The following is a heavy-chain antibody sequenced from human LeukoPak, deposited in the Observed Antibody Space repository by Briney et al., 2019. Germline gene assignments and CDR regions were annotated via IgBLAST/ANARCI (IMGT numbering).Heavy chain of an antibody. CDR3: ASLTTVTQGYFDS. V-gene: IGHV4-59*08. J-gene: IGHJ4*02. Sequence: PSETLSLTCTVSGGSISSYYWSWIRQPPGKGLEWIGYIYYSGSTNYNPSPKSRLTISADTSKNQFPLKLSSVTATDTAVYYCASLTTVTQGYFDSWGQGTLVTVSS. CDR2: IYYSGST. CDR1: GGSISSYY. D-gene: IGHD4-17*01.